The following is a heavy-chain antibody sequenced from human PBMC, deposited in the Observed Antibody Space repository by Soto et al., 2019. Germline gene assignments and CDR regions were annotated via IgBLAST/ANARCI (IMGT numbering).Heavy chain of an antibody. J-gene: IGHJ4*02. CDR2: ISFDGTDK. D-gene: IGHD3-10*01. V-gene: IGHV3-30-3*01. CDR3: QRADDAHSYGL. CDR1: GFTFSTYT. Sequence: QVQLVESGGGVVQPGRSLRLSCSTSGFTFSTYTLHWVRQAPGKGLEWVAVISFDGTDKFYANSVKSRFTVSRDNSKKTSYLLMNSLRAWHMHVYSCQRADDAHSYGLWGQGTLVTVSS.